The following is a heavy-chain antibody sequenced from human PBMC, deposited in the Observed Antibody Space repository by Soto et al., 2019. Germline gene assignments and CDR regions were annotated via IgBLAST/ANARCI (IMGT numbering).Heavy chain of an antibody. D-gene: IGHD2-21*02. V-gene: IGHV3-23*01. J-gene: IGHJ4*02. CDR1: GFNFANYA. Sequence: GGSLRLSCAASGFNFANYAMAWVRQAPGKGPEWVSVIKSRGATTWYLGSVGGRFTISRDDSENTVYLQMNSLRAEDTATYYCARDHEGDHGMAFDAWGQGTMVTVYS. CDR3: ARDHEGDHGMAFDA. CDR2: IKSRGATT.